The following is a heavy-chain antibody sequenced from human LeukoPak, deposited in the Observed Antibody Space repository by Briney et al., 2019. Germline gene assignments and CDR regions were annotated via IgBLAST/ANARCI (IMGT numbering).Heavy chain of an antibody. V-gene: IGHV4-4*07. CDR2: IYTSGST. D-gene: IGHD3-10*01. Sequence: PSETLSLTCTVSGGSIGSYYWSWIRQPAGKGLEWIGRIYTSGSTNYNPSLKSRVTMSVDTSKNQFSLKLSSVTAADTAVYYCARVRYYGSGSYLCDYWGQGTLVTVSS. J-gene: IGHJ4*02. CDR3: ARVRYYGSGSYLCDY. CDR1: GGSIGSYY.